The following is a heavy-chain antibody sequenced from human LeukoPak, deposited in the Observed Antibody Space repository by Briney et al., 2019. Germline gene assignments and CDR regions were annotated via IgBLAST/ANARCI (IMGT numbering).Heavy chain of an antibody. J-gene: IGHJ4*02. V-gene: IGHV1-8*03. Sequence: ASVKVSCKASGDTFTSYDINWVRQATGQGLEWMGWMNPNSGNTGYAQKFQGRVTITRNTSISTAYMELSSLRSEDTAVYYCARGRFQRWGTIFGVVTTAYYFDYWGQGTLVTVSS. D-gene: IGHD3-3*01. CDR2: MNPNSGNT. CDR1: GDTFTSYD. CDR3: ARGRFQRWGTIFGVVTTAYYFDY.